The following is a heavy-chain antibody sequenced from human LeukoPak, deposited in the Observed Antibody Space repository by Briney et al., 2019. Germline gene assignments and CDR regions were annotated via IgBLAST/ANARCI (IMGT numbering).Heavy chain of an antibody. Sequence: ASVKVSCKASGYSFTSYLISWVRQAPGQGLEWMGWINLNSGGTNYAQKFQGRVTMTRDTSISTAYMELGRLRYDDTAVYYCARNRDGYNGPFDYWGQGTLVTVSS. D-gene: IGHD5-24*01. J-gene: IGHJ4*02. CDR2: INLNSGGT. CDR3: ARNRDGYNGPFDY. CDR1: GYSFTSYL. V-gene: IGHV1-2*02.